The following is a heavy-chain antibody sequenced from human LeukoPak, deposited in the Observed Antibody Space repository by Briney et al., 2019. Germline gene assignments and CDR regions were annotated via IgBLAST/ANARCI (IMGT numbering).Heavy chain of an antibody. J-gene: IGHJ4*02. V-gene: IGHV3-30*19. Sequence: GGSLRLSCAASGFTFSSYGMHWVRQAPGKGLEWVAVMSYDGNSKYYADSVKGRFTISRDNSKNTLYLQMNSLRTEDTAVYYCARPMTPIVVVPAAMGLDYWGQGTLVTVSS. CDR2: MSYDGNSK. D-gene: IGHD2-2*01. CDR1: GFTFSSYG. CDR3: ARPMTPIVVVPAAMGLDY.